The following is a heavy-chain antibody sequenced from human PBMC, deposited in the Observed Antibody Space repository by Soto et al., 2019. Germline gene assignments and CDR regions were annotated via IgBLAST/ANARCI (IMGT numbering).Heavy chain of an antibody. D-gene: IGHD5-12*01. CDR2: ISGSGGTT. CDR1: GFTFSSYA. J-gene: IGHJ4*02. V-gene: IGHV3-23*01. CDR3: ATRIVATETFDS. Sequence: PGGSLRLSCAASGFTFSSYAMSWVRQAPGKGLEWVSVISGSGGTTYYADSVKGRFTISRDNSKNTLYLQMNSLRDEDTAVYHCATRIVATETFDSWGQGTLVTSPQ.